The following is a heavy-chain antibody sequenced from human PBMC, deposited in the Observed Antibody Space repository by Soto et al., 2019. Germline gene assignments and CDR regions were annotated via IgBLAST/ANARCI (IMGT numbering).Heavy chain of an antibody. V-gene: IGHV1-69*01. D-gene: IGHD2-2*01. CDR3: AIVFSIVVVPAVRGGGFAP. CDR1: GGTFSSYA. CDR2: IIPIFGTA. Sequence: QVQLVQSGAEVKKPGSSVKVSCKASGGTFSSYAISWVRQAPGQGLEWMGGIIPIFGTANYAQKFQGRVTITADECRSKAYMAVSSVRSVGPAVYYCAIVFSIVVVPAVRGGGFAPWGQGTLVPVSS. J-gene: IGHJ5*02.